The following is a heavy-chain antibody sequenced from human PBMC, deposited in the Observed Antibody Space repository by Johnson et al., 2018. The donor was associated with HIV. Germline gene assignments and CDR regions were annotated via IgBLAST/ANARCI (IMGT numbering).Heavy chain of an antibody. V-gene: IGHV3-9*01. J-gene: IGHJ3*02. CDR3: ARDRSSSSHAFDI. Sequence: VESGGGLVQPGGSLRLSCAASGFTFDDYAMHWVRQAPGKGLEWVSGISWNSGSIGYVDSVKGRFTISRDNAKNSLYLQMNSLRAEDTAVYYCARDRSSSSHAFDIWGQGTMVTVSS. CDR1: GFTFDDYA. CDR2: ISWNSGSI. D-gene: IGHD6-6*01.